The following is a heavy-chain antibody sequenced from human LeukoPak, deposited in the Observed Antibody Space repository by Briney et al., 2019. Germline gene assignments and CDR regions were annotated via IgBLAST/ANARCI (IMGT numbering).Heavy chain of an antibody. CDR2: IRYDGSNK. CDR1: GFTFSSYG. V-gene: IGHV3-30*02. Sequence: PGGSLRLSSAASGFTFSSYGMHWVRQAPGKGLEWVAFIRYDGSNKYYADSVKGRFTISRDNSKNTLYLQMNSLRAEDTAVYYCAKDGDYDFWSGYYIDYYYYYMDVWGKGTTVTVSS. CDR3: AKDGDYDFWSGYYIDYYYYYMDV. D-gene: IGHD3-3*01. J-gene: IGHJ6*03.